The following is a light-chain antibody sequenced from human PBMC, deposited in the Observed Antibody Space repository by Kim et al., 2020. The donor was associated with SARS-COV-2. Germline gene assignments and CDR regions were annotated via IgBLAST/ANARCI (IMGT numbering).Light chain of an antibody. Sequence: SASVGDNVTFTCPANQSITRFLNWYQQEPGKAPKLLICTPSTLQRGVPSRFSGSGSGTYFTLTISSVQLEDFATYYCQETYSGDHTFGQGTKLEI. V-gene: IGKV1-39*01. CDR3: QETYSGDHT. J-gene: IGKJ2*01. CDR1: QSITRF. CDR2: TPS.